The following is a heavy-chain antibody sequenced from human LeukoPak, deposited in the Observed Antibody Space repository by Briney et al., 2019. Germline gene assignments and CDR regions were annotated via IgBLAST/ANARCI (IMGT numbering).Heavy chain of an antibody. CDR3: VRGVYGGDV. CDR1: GYTFTDYY. J-gene: IGHJ6*04. V-gene: IGHV1-2*02. CDR2: INPDSGGT. Sequence: ASVKVSCKASGYTFTDYYMHWVRQAPGQGLEWVGWINPDSGGTNFAQKFQGRVTVTRDTSISTAYMELSRLRSDDTAVYFCVRGVYGGDVWGKGTSVTISS. D-gene: IGHD5/OR15-5a*01.